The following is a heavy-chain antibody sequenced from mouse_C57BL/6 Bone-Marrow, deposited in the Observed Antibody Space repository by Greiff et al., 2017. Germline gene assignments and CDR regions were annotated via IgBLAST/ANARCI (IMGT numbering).Heavy chain of an antibody. D-gene: IGHD1-1*01. CDR2: ISDGGSYT. CDR1: GFTFSSYA. Sequence: EVKLVESGGGLVKPGGSLKLSCAASGFTFSSYAMSWVRQTPEKRLEWVATISDGGSYTYYPDNVKGRFTISRDNAKNNLYLQMSHLKSEDTAMYYCARDYYGSSPDAMDYWGQGTSVTVSS. V-gene: IGHV5-4*01. J-gene: IGHJ4*01. CDR3: ARDYYGSSPDAMDY.